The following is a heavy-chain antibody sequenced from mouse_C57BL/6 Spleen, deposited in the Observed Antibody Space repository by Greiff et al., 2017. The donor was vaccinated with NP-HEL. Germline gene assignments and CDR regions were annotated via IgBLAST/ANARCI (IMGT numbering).Heavy chain of an antibody. Sequence: QVQLQQPGAELVKPGASVKLSCKASGYTFTSYWMHWVKQRPGQGLEWIGMIHPNSGSTNYNEKFKSKATLTVDKSSSTAYMQLSSLTSEDSAVYYCARGVTTGRAMDYWGQGTSVTVSS. CDR3: ARGVTTGRAMDY. D-gene: IGHD2-2*01. J-gene: IGHJ4*01. CDR2: IHPNSGST. CDR1: GYTFTSYW. V-gene: IGHV1-64*01.